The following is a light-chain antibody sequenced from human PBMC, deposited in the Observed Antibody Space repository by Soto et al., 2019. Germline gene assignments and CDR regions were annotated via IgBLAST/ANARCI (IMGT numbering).Light chain of an antibody. V-gene: IGKV3-15*01. CDR3: QQYNGWLWT. J-gene: IGKJ1*01. Sequence: VLTQFPATLSLSPGERATLSCRASQSVRGNLAWYQQKPGQAPRLLIYDSSTRAAGIPLRFSGTGSGTDFTLTVTSLQSEDFAVYFCQQYNGWLWTFGQGTKVEI. CDR1: QSVRGN. CDR2: DSS.